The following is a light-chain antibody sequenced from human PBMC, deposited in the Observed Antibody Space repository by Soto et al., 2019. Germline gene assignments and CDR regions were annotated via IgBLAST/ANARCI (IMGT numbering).Light chain of an antibody. Sequence: ASQSVSIDLAWYQQTPGQAPRLLIYGASTRATGIPVRFSGSASGPESTHTCSRLKPEDLTVYSSKHPTKWPLTFGQGTKVDIK. CDR1: QSVSID. CDR2: GAS. CDR3: KHPTKWPLT. J-gene: IGKJ1*01. V-gene: IGKV3-15*01.